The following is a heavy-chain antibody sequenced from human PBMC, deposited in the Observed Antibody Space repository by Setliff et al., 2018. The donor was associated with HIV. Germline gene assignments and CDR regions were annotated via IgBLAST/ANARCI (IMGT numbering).Heavy chain of an antibody. CDR1: GDTFTTYA. CDR2: INAGNGDT. Sequence: ASVKVSCKASGDTFTTYALHWVRQAPGQRLEWMGWINAGNGDTKSSQKFQGRVTITRDTSASTAYMELSSLRSDDTAVYYCAKEVATTYYYRYMDVWGTG. J-gene: IGHJ6*03. V-gene: IGHV1-3*01. CDR3: AKEVATTYYYRYMDV. D-gene: IGHD5-12*01.